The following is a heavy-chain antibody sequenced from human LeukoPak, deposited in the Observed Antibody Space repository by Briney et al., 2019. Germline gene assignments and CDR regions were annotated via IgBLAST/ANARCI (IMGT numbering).Heavy chain of an antibody. D-gene: IGHD3-22*01. J-gene: IGHJ4*02. CDR3: ARGANYYDSSGYLYYFDY. CDR1: GGTFSSYA. CDR2: IIPILGIA. V-gene: IGHV1-69*04. Sequence: SVKVSCKASGGTFSSYAISWVRQAPGQGLEWMGRIIPILGIANYAQKFQGRVTITADKSTSTAYMELSSLRSEDTAVYYCARGANYYDSSGYLYYFDYWGQGTLVTVSS.